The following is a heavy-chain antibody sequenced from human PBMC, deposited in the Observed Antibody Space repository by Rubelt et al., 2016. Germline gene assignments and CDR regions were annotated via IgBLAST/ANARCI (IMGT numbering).Heavy chain of an antibody. CDR3: AAEKIKSGDGMDV. D-gene: IGHD1-26*01. CDR2: IYYSGST. J-gene: IGHJ6*02. Sequence: QLQLQESGPGLVKPSETLSLTCTVSGGSISSSSYYWGWIRQPPGKGLEWIGSIYYSGSTYYNPSLMSRVTISVDTSKNQFSLKLSSVTAADTAVYYCAAEKIKSGDGMDVWGQGTTVTVSS. CDR1: GGSISSSSYY. V-gene: IGHV4-39*01.